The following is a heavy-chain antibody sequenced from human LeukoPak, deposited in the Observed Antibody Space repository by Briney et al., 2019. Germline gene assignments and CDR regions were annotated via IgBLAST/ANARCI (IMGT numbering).Heavy chain of an antibody. Sequence: SETLSLTCTVSGGSIRSTSYYWGWIRQPPGKGLEWLGSVHHSGSTYDNPSLKSRVTISVDTSKNQFSLKLISVTAADTAVYYCARRSTVTGTGRFEPWGQGTLVTVSS. V-gene: IGHV4-39*01. CDR2: VHHSGST. J-gene: IGHJ5*02. CDR1: GGSIRSTSYY. CDR3: ARRSTVTGTGRFEP. D-gene: IGHD6-19*01.